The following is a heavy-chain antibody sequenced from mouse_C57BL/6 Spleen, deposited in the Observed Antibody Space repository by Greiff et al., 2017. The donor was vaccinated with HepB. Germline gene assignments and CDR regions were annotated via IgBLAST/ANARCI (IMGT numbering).Heavy chain of an antibody. Sequence: EVQLVESGGGLVKPGGSLKLSCAASGFTFSSYAMSWVRQTPEKRLEWVATISDGGSYTYYPDNVKGRFTISRDNAKNNLYLQISHLKSEDTAMYYCAREGGYDYDGLFAYWGQGTLVTVSA. CDR1: GFTFSSYA. V-gene: IGHV5-4*01. D-gene: IGHD2-4*01. CDR3: AREGGYDYDGLFAY. J-gene: IGHJ3*01. CDR2: ISDGGSYT.